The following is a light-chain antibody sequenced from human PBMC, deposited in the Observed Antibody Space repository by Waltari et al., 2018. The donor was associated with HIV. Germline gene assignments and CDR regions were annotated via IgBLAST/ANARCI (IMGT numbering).Light chain of an antibody. J-gene: IGLJ2*01. Sequence: QSVPTQPPSVPGAPGQRVTISCTGTSSTLRAGYVVHWYQHFQGSVPRLLIYDNTNRPSGVPDRFSGSKSGTSASLAISGLQAEDEADYYCQSYDSSLKVIFGGGTKVTVL. CDR1: SSTLRAGYV. CDR3: QSYDSSLKVI. V-gene: IGLV1-40*01. CDR2: DNT.